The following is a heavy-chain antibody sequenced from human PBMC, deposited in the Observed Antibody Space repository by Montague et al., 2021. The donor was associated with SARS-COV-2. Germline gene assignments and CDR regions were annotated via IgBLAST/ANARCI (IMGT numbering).Heavy chain of an antibody. Sequence: SETLSLTCVVSGGSISSINWWSWVRQPPGKGLEWIGEIYHSGSTNYIPSLKSRVIISVDKSKNQLSLKLSSVTAADTAVYYCARTGYSSGWHSFDYWGQGTLVTVAP. CDR1: GGSISSINW. CDR2: IYHSGST. D-gene: IGHD6-19*01. V-gene: IGHV4-4*02. J-gene: IGHJ4*02. CDR3: ARTGYSSGWHSFDY.